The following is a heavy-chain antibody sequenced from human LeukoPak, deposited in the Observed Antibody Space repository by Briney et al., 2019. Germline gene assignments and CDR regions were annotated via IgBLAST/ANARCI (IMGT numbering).Heavy chain of an antibody. V-gene: IGHV4-39*07. D-gene: IGHD3-9*01. CDR3: ARGSHQYFDWLFRPTSWFDP. J-gene: IGHJ5*02. CDR2: IYYSGST. CDR1: GGSISSSSYY. Sequence: ASETLSLTCTVSGGSISSSSYYWGWIRQPPGKGLEWIGTIYYSGSTYYNPSIKSRVTISVDTSKNQFSLKLSSVTAADTAVYYCARGSHQYFDWLFRPTSWFDPWGQGTLVTVSS.